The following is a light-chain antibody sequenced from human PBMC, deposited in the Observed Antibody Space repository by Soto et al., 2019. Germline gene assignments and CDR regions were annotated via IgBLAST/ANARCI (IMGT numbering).Light chain of an antibody. J-gene: IGLJ3*02. CDR3: SSYTSSHTWV. V-gene: IGLV2-14*01. CDR2: EVS. CDR1: SSDVGGYNY. Sequence: QSVLTQPASVSGSPGQSITISCTGTSSDVGGYNYVSWYQQHPGKAPKLMIYEVSNRPSGVSNRFSGSKSGNTASLTISGLQAEDEADYYCSSYTSSHTWVFDGGTKLTVL.